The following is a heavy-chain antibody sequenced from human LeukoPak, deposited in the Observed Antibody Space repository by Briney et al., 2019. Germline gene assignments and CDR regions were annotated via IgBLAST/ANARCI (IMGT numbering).Heavy chain of an antibody. D-gene: IGHD1-26*01. CDR2: FDPEDGET. CDR1: GYTLNELS. J-gene: IGHJ4*02. V-gene: IGHV1-24*01. CDR3: ATAAVEGSPFGY. Sequence: SAVKVSCKVSGYTLNELSMHWVRPAPGKGLEWMGGFDPEDGETIYAQKFQGRVTMTEDTSTDTAYMELSSLRSEHTAVYYCATAAVEGSPFGYWGQGTLVTVSS.